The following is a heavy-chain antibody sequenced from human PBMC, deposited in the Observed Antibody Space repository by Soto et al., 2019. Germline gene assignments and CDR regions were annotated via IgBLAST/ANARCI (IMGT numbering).Heavy chain of an antibody. J-gene: IGHJ4*02. V-gene: IGHV3-53*01. CDR3: AKDLDATVFNFDY. D-gene: IGHD2-2*01. CDR1: GFSVNNND. Sequence: PGGSLRLSCATTGFSVNNNDMSWVRQAPGKGLEWVSLIYSSGSIKYADSVKGRFTISRDNTKNTVYLQMNSLRAEDTAVYYCAKDLDATVFNFDYWGQGTLVPVSS. CDR2: IYSSGSI.